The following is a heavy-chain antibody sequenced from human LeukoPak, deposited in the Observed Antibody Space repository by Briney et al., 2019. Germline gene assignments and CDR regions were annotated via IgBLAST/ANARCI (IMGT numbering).Heavy chain of an antibody. D-gene: IGHD6-19*01. CDR3: AREAPGGSGWTYFDY. CDR2: IYASGSA. J-gene: IGHJ4*02. Sequence: SETLSLTCAVSGGSVRGHYWDWIRQPPGKGLEWIGYIYASGSANYHPSLKSRVTISLDTSENHVSLRLTSVTAEDTAVYYCAREAPGGSGWTYFDYWGQGSLVTVSS. CDR1: GGSVRGHY. V-gene: IGHV4-59*02.